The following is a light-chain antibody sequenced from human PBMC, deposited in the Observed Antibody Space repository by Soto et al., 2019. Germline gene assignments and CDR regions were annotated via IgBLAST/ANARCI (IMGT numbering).Light chain of an antibody. CDR2: DTS. Sequence: EIVLTQSPATLSLSPGDRATLSCRASQRIGTYLAWYQQKAGQAPSLLIYDTSNRATGIPTRFSGSGSGTDFTLTISSLEAEDFAVYFCQHRSNSPPTWTFGQGIKVEIK. CDR1: QRIGTY. V-gene: IGKV3-11*01. CDR3: QHRSNSPPTWT. J-gene: IGKJ1*01.